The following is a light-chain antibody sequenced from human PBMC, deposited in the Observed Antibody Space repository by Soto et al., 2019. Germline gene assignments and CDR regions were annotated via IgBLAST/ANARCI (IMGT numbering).Light chain of an antibody. V-gene: IGKV3-15*01. J-gene: IGKJ2*01. Sequence: EIVMTQSPATLSVSPGERATLSCRATQSVSSNLAWYQQKPGQAPRLLIYGASTRATGIPARFSGSAAGTAFTLTISSLRSEDFAVYYCQQYQNWPHTVGQGTNLDIK. CDR1: QSVSSN. CDR3: QQYQNWPHT. CDR2: GAS.